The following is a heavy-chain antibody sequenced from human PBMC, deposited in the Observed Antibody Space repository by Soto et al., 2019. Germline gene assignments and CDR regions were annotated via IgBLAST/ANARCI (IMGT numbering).Heavy chain of an antibody. CDR1: GFTFSSYG. CDR2: INSDGSST. D-gene: IGHD6-13*01. V-gene: IGHV3-74*01. CDR3: ARLDYFYRSSPYYYGMDV. J-gene: IGHJ6*02. Sequence: PGGSLRLSCAASGFTFSSYGMHWVRQAPGKGLVWVSRINSDGSSTSYADSVKGRFTISRDNAKNALYLQMNSLRAEDTAVYYCARLDYFYRSSPYYYGMDVWGQGATVTVSS.